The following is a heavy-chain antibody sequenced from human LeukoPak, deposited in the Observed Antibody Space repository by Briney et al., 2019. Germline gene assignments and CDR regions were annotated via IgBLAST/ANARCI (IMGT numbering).Heavy chain of an antibody. Sequence: SETLSLTCAVYGGSFSGYYWSWIRQPPGKGLEWIGEINHSGSTNYNPSLKSRVTISVDTSKNQFSLKLSSVTAADTAVYYCASYDSSGYYFDYWGQGTLVTVSS. CDR2: INHSGST. V-gene: IGHV4-34*01. J-gene: IGHJ4*02. CDR3: ASYDSSGYYFDY. CDR1: GGSFSGYY. D-gene: IGHD3-22*01.